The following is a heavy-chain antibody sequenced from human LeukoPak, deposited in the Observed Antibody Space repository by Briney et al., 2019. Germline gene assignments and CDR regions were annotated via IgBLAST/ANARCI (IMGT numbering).Heavy chain of an antibody. CDR2: ISYDGSNK. V-gene: IGHV3-30-3*01. CDR3: ARDLRRYSSSSALDY. CDR1: GFTFSSYA. J-gene: IGHJ4*02. Sequence: PGGSLRLSCAASGFTFSSYAMHWVRQAPGKGLEWVAVISYDGSNKYYADSVKGRFTISRDNSKNTLYLQMNSLRAEDTAVYYCARDLRRYSSSSALDYWGQGTLVTVSS. D-gene: IGHD6-6*01.